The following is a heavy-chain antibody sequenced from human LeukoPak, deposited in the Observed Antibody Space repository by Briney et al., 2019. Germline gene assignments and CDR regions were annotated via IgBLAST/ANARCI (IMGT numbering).Heavy chain of an antibody. J-gene: IGHJ4*02. V-gene: IGHV1-2*06. Sequence: ASVKVSCKASGYTFTGYFMHWVRQAPGQGLEWMGRINPNSGGTNYAQKLQGRVTMTRDTSISTAYMELSRLRSDDTAVYYCARGIPFDYYDSSGYQVPLDYWGQGTLVTVSS. CDR3: ARGIPFDYYDSSGYQVPLDY. D-gene: IGHD3-22*01. CDR1: GYTFTGYF. CDR2: INPNSGGT.